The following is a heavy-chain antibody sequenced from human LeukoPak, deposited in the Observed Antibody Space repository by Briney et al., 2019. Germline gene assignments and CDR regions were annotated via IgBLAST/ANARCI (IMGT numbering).Heavy chain of an antibody. V-gene: IGHV4-61*09. D-gene: IGHD7-27*01. Sequence: SETLSLTCTVSGGSISSPSYYWSWIRHPAGKGLEWIGHIYATGSTNYNPSLKSRVTISLGTSKNQFSLRLSSVTAADTAVYYCAREGLGGIWGQGTMVTVSS. CDR1: GGSISSPSYY. CDR2: IYATGST. J-gene: IGHJ3*02. CDR3: AREGLGGI.